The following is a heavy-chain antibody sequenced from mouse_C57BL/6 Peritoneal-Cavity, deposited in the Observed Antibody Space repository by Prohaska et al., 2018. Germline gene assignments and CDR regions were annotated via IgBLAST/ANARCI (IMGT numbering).Heavy chain of an antibody. CDR3: MRSSNHCAIDV. J-gene: IGHJ1*03. D-gene: IGHD2-5*01. CDR2: INSNGSGI. CDR1: GFTFRGFW. Sequence: EVQLLETGAGLVQPGRSRGLSCEGSGFTFRGFWLSWVRQRPGQCLELIGVINSNGSGINYESYIKGRFTIFVDKYTSTLYLQLSNVRSEDTATYFCMRSSNHCAIDVWGTGTTVTVSS. V-gene: IGHV11-2*01.